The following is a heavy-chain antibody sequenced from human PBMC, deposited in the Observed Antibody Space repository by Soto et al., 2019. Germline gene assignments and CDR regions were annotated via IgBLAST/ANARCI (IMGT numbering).Heavy chain of an antibody. D-gene: IGHD3-22*01. J-gene: IGHJ5*02. CDR1: GFTFSSYA. CDR2: ISYDGSNK. Sequence: PGGSLRLSCAASGFTFSSYAMHWVRQAPGKGLEWVAVISYDGSNKYYADSVKGRFTISRDNSKNTLYLQMNSLRAEDTAVYYCGKVADSGYYKVDRWGQGTLVTVS. CDR3: GKVADSGYYKVDR. V-gene: IGHV3-30-3*02.